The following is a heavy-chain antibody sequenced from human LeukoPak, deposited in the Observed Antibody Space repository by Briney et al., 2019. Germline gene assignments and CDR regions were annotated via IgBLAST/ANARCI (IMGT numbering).Heavy chain of an antibody. CDR3: ARHRPKIRIAAAGAIDP. CDR2: IYYSGST. D-gene: IGHD6-13*01. J-gene: IGHJ5*02. CDR1: GGSISSSSYY. Sequence: PSETLSLTCTVSGGSISSSSYYWGWIRQPPGKGLEWIGSIYYSGSTYYNPSLKSRVTISVDASKNQFSLKLSSVTAADTAVYYCARHRPKIRIAAAGAIDPWGQGTLVTVSS. V-gene: IGHV4-39*01.